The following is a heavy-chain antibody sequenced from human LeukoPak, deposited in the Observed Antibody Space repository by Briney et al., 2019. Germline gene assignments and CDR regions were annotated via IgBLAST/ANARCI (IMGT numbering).Heavy chain of an antibody. D-gene: IGHD6-19*01. Sequence: GGSLRLSCVTSAFTFNNHGMHWVRQAPGKGLEWVAVIAADGGVKHYADSVKGRFTLSRDNSKNTLYLQTNSLSVEDTAVYYCAREATWGQWYFDHWGQGTPVTVSS. J-gene: IGHJ4*02. CDR1: AFTFNNHG. CDR3: AREATWGQWYFDH. V-gene: IGHV3-30*03. CDR2: IAADGGVK.